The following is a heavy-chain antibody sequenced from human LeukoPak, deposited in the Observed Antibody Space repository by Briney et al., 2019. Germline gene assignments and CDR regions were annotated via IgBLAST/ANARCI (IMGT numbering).Heavy chain of an antibody. CDR2: ISYDGSNK. CDR3: ARDRIRFSVVVQDY. V-gene: IGHV3-30-3*01. CDR1: GFTFSSYA. Sequence: GGSLRLSCAASGFTFSSYAMHWVRPAPGKGLEWVAVISYDGSNKYYADSVKGRFTISRDNSKNTLYLQMNSLRAEDTAVYYCARDRIRFSVVVQDYWGQGTLVTVSS. J-gene: IGHJ4*02. D-gene: IGHD2-15*01.